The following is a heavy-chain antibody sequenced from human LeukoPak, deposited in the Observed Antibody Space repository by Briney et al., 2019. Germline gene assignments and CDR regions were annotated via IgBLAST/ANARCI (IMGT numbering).Heavy chain of an antibody. CDR1: GGSISSYY. CDR2: IYYSGNT. D-gene: IGHD6-13*01. V-gene: IGHV4-59*03. Sequence: PSETLSLTCTVSGGSISSYYWSWIRQPPGKGLEWIGHIYYSGNTNYNPSLKSRVTISVDTSKNQFSLNLSSVTAADTAVYYCAGSAVAASGRDCFDPWGQGTPVTVSS. J-gene: IGHJ5*02. CDR3: AGSAVAASGRDCFDP.